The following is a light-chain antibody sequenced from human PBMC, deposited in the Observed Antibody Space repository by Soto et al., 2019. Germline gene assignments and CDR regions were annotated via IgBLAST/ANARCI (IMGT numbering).Light chain of an antibody. V-gene: IGKV1-12*01. CDR3: QQANSFPG. CDR2: AAS. J-gene: IGKJ4*01. CDR1: QGISSW. Sequence: DIQMTQSPSSVSASVGDRVTITCRASQGISSWLAWYQQKPGKAPKLLIYAASSLQSGVPSTFNGSRAGTNFTLTSSSQRPEEFSTYYCQQANSFPGFGGGTKVEIK.